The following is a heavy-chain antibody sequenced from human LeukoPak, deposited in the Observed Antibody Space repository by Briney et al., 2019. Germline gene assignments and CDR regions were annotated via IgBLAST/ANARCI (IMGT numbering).Heavy chain of an antibody. CDR2: IYHSGST. V-gene: IGHV4-38-2*01. Sequence: ASETVSLTCAVSGYSISSGYYWGWIRQPPGKGLEWIGSIYHSGSTYYNPSLKSRVTISVDTSKNQFSLKLSSVTAADTAVYYCARLGGAGDYWGQGTLVTVSS. CDR3: ARLGGAGDY. CDR1: GYSISSGYY. D-gene: IGHD6-25*01. J-gene: IGHJ4*02.